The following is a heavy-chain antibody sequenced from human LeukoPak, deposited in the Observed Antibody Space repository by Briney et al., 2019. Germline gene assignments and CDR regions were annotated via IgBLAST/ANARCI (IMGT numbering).Heavy chain of an antibody. CDR3: ARGRVTMIVVVIPHYYMDV. J-gene: IGHJ6*03. D-gene: IGHD3-22*01. CDR1: GGSISSSSYY. CDR2: IYYSGST. V-gene: IGHV4-39*07. Sequence: SETLSLTCTVSGGSISSSSYYWGWIRQPPGKGLEWIGSIYYSGSTYYNPSLKSRFTISVDTSKNQFSLKLSSVTAADTAVYYCARGRVTMIVVVIPHYYMDVWGKGNTVTVSS.